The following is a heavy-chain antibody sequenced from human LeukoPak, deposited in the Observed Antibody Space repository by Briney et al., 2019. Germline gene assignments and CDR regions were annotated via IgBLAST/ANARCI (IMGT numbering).Heavy chain of an antibody. CDR1: GLTFSSCE. CDR3: ARDHGGLGYPDY. CDR2: ISSSGSTI. D-gene: IGHD4-23*01. Sequence: GGSLRLSCAASGLTFSSCEMNWVRQAPGTGLEWVSYISSSGSTIYYADSVKGRFTISRDNAKNSLYLQMNSLRAEDTAVYYCARDHGGLGYPDYWGQGTLVTVSS. V-gene: IGHV3-48*03. J-gene: IGHJ4*02.